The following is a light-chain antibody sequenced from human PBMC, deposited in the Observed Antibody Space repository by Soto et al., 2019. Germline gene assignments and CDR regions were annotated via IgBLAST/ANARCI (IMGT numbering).Light chain of an antibody. CDR3: AAWYHSLNAVYV. CDR1: SSNIGSNT. J-gene: IGLJ1*01. Sequence: QSVLTQPPSASGTPGQRVTISCSGSSSNIGSNTVNWYQQLPGTAPKLLIYSNNQRPSGVPDRFSGSKSGTSASLAISGLQSEDGADYYCAAWYHSLNAVYVFGPGTKDTLL. CDR2: SNN. V-gene: IGLV1-44*01.